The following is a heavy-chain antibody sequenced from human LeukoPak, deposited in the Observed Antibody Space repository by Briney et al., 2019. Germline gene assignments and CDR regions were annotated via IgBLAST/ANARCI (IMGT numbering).Heavy chain of an antibody. J-gene: IGHJ4*02. CDR3: AREEPYYYDSSGYRDY. CDR1: GFTFSSYW. CDR2: IKQDGSEK. D-gene: IGHD3-22*01. V-gene: IGHV3-7*01. Sequence: PGGSLRLSCAASGFTFSSYWMSWVRQAPGKGLEWVANIKQDGSEKYYVDSVKGRLTISRDNAKNSLYLQMNSLRAEDTAVYYCAREEPYYYDSSGYRDYWGQGTLVTVSS.